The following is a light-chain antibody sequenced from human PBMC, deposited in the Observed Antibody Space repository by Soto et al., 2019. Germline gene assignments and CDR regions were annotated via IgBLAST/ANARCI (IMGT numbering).Light chain of an antibody. J-gene: IGKJ1*01. CDR3: QQDNDGWT. Sequence: EIVMTQSPVTLSVSPGERATLSCRASQSVGNNLAWYQQKPGQAPRLLISGASTRATGIPARFSGSGSGTGFTLSSISPQSEDFGVYFCQQDNDGWTFGQGTKVEIK. CDR1: QSVGNN. CDR2: GAS. V-gene: IGKV3-15*01.